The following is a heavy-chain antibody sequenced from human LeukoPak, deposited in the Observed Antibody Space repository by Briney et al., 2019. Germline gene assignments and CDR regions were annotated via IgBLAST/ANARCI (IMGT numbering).Heavy chain of an antibody. V-gene: IGHV6-1*01. CDR2: TYYRSKWYN. CDR3: ARPYSSGWYGAFHI. D-gene: IGHD6-19*01. Sequence: SQTLSLTCAISGDSVSSNSAAWNWIRQSPSRGLEWLGRTYYRSKWYNDYAVSVKSRITINPDTSKNQFSLQLNSVTAADTAVYYCARPYSSGWYGAFHIWGQGTVVTVSS. CDR1: GDSVSSNSAA. J-gene: IGHJ3*02.